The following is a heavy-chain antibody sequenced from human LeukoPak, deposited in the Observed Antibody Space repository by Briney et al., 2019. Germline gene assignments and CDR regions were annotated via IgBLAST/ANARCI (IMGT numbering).Heavy chain of an antibody. CDR1: GFTFSSYA. CDR3: AKDLGGYYDSSGYSLSVDY. CDR2: ISGSGGST. D-gene: IGHD3-22*01. Sequence: GGSLRLSCAASGFTFSSYAMSWVRQAPGKGLEWVSAISGSGGSTYYADSVKGRFTISRDNSKNTLYLQMNSLRAEDTAVYYCAKDLGGYYDSSGYSLSVDYWGQGTLVTVSS. J-gene: IGHJ4*02. V-gene: IGHV3-23*01.